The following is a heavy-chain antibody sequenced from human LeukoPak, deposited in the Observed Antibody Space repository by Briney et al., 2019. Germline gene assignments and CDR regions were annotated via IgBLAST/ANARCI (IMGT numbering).Heavy chain of an antibody. V-gene: IGHV3-48*03. CDR1: GFSFSSYE. CDR2: ISSSGSTI. CDR3: AALGITMIGGV. J-gene: IGHJ6*04. D-gene: IGHD3-10*02. Sequence: TGGSLRLSCAASGFSFSSYEMNWVRQAPGKGLEWVSYISSSGSTIYYADSVKGRFTISRDNAKNSLYLQMNSLRAEDTAVYYCAALGITMIGGVWGKGTTVTISS.